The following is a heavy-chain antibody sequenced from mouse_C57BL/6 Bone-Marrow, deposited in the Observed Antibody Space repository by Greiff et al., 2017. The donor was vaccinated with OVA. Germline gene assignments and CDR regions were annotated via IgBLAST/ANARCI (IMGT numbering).Heavy chain of an antibody. V-gene: IGHV1-69*01. CDR2: IDPSDSYT. J-gene: IGHJ1*03. CDR1: GYTFTSYW. Sequence: VQLQQPGAELVMPGASVTLSCTASGYTFTSYWMHWVKQRPGQGLEWIGEIDPSDSYTNSNQKFKGKSTLTVDKSSSTAYMQLSSLTSEDSAVYYCAREIYYYGSSYGYFDVWGTGTTVTVSS. CDR3: AREIYYYGSSYGYFDV. D-gene: IGHD1-1*01.